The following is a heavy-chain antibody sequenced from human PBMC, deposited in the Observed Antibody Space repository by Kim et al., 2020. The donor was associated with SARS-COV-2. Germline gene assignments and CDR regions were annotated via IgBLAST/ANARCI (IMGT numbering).Heavy chain of an antibody. Sequence: IAYAQSVKGRFTIYRDNARNSLYLQMTRLRDEDTAVYYCAKCSGYRNFDYWGQGTLVTVSS. CDR2: I. V-gene: IGHV3-48*02. J-gene: IGHJ4*02. CDR3: AKCSGYRNFDY. D-gene: IGHD3-22*01.